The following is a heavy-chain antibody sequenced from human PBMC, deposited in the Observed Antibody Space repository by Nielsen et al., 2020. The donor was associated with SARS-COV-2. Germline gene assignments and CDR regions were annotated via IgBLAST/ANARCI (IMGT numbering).Heavy chain of an antibody. D-gene: IGHD2/OR15-2a*01. CDR1: GYTFTGYY. CDR2: INPNTGGT. V-gene: IGHV1-2*06. CDR3: ATTFGGVSKKHGMDV. J-gene: IGHJ6*02. Sequence: ASVKVSCKASGYTFTGYYMHWVRQAPGQGLEWMGLINPNTGGTNYAQKFQGSVTMTRDTSISTAYMELSRLRSDDTAVYYCATTFGGVSKKHGMDVWGQGTTVTVSS.